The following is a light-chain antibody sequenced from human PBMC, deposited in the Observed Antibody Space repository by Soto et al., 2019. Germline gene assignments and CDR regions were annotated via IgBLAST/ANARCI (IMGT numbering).Light chain of an antibody. J-gene: IGKJ4*01. CDR2: TAS. Sequence: AIRMTQSPSSFSASTGDRVTITCRASQGIIAWYQVKPGKAPRLLIYTASYLESGVPSRFSGSGSGTDFTLTISSLQSEDFAVYYCQQYFSYPLTFGGGTKVEIK. V-gene: IGKV1-8*01. CDR1: QGI. CDR3: QQYFSYPLT.